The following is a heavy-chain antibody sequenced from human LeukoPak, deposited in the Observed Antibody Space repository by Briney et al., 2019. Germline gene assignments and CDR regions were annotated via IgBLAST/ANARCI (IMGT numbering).Heavy chain of an antibody. J-gene: IGHJ6*02. CDR2: ISYDGSNK. CDR1: RITFRSYA. CDR3: ARASDGMDV. Sequence: GGSLRLSCAASRITFRSYAMHWVREAPDKGLEWVAVISYDGSNKYYADSVKGRFTISRDNSKNTLYLQMNSLRAEDTAVYYCARASDGMDVWGQGTTVTVSS. V-gene: IGHV3-30-3*01.